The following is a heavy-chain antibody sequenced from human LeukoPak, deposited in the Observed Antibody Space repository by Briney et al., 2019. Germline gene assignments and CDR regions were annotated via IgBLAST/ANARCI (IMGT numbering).Heavy chain of an antibody. D-gene: IGHD4-17*01. Sequence: GGSLRLSCAASGFTFSRFAMSWVRQAPGKGLEWVSAISGSGSDTYYADSVEGRFTVSRDNSKNTLYLQMNSLRAEDTALYYCAKDRYGDYSFESWGHGTLVTVSS. CDR1: GFTFSRFA. V-gene: IGHV3-23*01. J-gene: IGHJ4*01. CDR2: ISGSGSDT. CDR3: AKDRYGDYSFES.